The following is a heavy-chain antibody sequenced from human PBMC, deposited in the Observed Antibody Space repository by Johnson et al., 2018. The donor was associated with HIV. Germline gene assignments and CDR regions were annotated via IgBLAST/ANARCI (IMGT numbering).Heavy chain of an antibody. CDR1: GFSFSSFD. CDR2: MSYDGKDE. Sequence: HVQLVESGGGVVQPGRSLRLSCAASGFSFSSFDMHWVRQAPGKGLEWVTLMSYDGKDEFYADSVKGRFNISRENGENSLYLQMNSLRTEDTALYYCAKDMGYSSFGYGFDIWGQGTMVTVSS. CDR3: AKDMGYSSFGYGFDI. J-gene: IGHJ3*02. V-gene: IGHV3-30*18. D-gene: IGHD6-19*01.